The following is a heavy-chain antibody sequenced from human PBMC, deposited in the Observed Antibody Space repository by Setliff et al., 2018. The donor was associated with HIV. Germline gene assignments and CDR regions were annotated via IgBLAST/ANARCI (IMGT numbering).Heavy chain of an antibody. Sequence: PSETLSLTFIVSGGSIGSYYWSWIRQSPGKGLEWIGYVYYTGSTNYNPSLKSRVTIGVDTSKNQFPLKLTSVTAADAAVYYCARRRPPPSGLYSAYYMDVWGTGTTVTVSS. D-gene: IGHD1-26*01. V-gene: IGHV4-59*08. J-gene: IGHJ6*03. CDR1: GGSIGSYY. CDR3: ARRRPPPSGLYSAYYMDV. CDR2: VYYTGST.